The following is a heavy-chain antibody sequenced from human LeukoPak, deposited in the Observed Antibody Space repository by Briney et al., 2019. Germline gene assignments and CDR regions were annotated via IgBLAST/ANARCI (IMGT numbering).Heavy chain of an antibody. Sequence: PGGSLRLSCAASGFTFSSYAMSWVRQAPGKGLEWVSAISGSGGSTYYADSVKGRFTISRDNSKNTLYLQTNSLRAEDTAVYYCAKDKWIQLWFEAFDIWGQGTMVTVSS. CDR2: ISGSGGST. CDR1: GFTFSSYA. J-gene: IGHJ3*02. D-gene: IGHD5-18*01. CDR3: AKDKWIQLWFEAFDI. V-gene: IGHV3-23*01.